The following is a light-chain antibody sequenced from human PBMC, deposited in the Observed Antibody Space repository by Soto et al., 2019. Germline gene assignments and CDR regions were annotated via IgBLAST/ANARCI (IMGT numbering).Light chain of an antibody. V-gene: IGLV2-8*01. CDR2: DVI. J-gene: IGLJ2*01. CDR3: SSYAGSNNFVV. CDR1: SSDVGNYNF. Sequence: PVLTQPPSASGSPGQSVTISCTGTSSDVGNYNFVSWYQHHPGKAPKLMLYDVIKRPSGVPDRFSGSKSGNTASLTVSGLQAEDEADYYCSSYAGSNNFVVFGGGTKLTVL.